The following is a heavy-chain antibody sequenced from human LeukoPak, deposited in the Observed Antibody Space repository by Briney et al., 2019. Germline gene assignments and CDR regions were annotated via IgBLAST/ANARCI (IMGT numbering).Heavy chain of an antibody. V-gene: IGHV1-8*01. J-gene: IGHJ3*02. D-gene: IGHD3-22*01. Sequence: ASVKVSCKASGYTFTSYDINWVRQATGQGLEWMGWMNPNSGNTGYAQKFQGRVTMTRNTSISTAYMELSSLRSEDTAVYYCARGPDYYDSSGYWSPLPEDAFDIWGQGTMVTVSS. CDR3: ARGPDYYDSSGYWSPLPEDAFDI. CDR2: MNPNSGNT. CDR1: GYTFTSYD.